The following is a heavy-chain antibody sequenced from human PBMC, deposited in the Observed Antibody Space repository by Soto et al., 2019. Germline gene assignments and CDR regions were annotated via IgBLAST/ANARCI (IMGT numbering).Heavy chain of an antibody. J-gene: IGHJ1*01. CDR3: ARDPSDLWEPDQYFQY. CDR2: ISGSSRHI. V-gene: IGHV3-21*01. Sequence: EVQLVESGGGLVKPGGSLRLSCAASGFTFSSYSMNWVRQAPGKGLEWVSSISGSSRHIYSADSVKGRFTISRDNAKNSLYLQMNSLRAEDTAVYYCARDPSDLWEPDQYFQYWGQGRPGHRLL. D-gene: IGHD1-26*01. CDR1: GFTFSSYS.